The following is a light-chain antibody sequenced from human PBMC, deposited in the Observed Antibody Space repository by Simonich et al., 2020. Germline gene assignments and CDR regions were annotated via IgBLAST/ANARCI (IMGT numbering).Light chain of an antibody. Sequence: EIVLTQSPATLSLSPGERATLSCRASQSVSSYLAGYQHKPGQAPRLLIYDASNRATGIPARFSGSGSGTDFTLTISSLEPEDFAVYYCKQRSNWPPLTFGGGTKVEIK. CDR2: DAS. V-gene: IGKV3-11*01. CDR1: QSVSSY. J-gene: IGKJ4*01. CDR3: KQRSNWPPLT.